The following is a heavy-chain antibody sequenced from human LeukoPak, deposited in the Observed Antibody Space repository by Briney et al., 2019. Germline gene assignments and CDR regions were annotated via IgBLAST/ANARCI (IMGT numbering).Heavy chain of an antibody. V-gene: IGHV4-4*07. CDR3: ARGNSPDIAAAGSNWFDP. CDR2: IYTSGST. Sequence: SETLSLTCTVSGGSISSYYWSWIRQPPGKGLEWIGRIYTSGSTNYNPSLKSRVTMSVDTSKNQFSLKLSSVTAADTAVYYCARGNSPDIAAAGSNWFDPWGQGTLVTVSS. D-gene: IGHD6-13*01. J-gene: IGHJ5*02. CDR1: GGSISSYY.